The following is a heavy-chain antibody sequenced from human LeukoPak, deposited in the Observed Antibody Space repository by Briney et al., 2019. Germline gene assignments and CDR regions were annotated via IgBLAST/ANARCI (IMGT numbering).Heavy chain of an antibody. V-gene: IGHV4-59*08. Sequence: PSETLSLTCTVSGGSISSYYWSWIRQPPGKGLEWIGYIYDSGRTNYNPSLRSRVTISVDTSKDQFSLKLSSVTAADTAVYYCARHPPQGYSSGLYYFDYWGQGNPGHRLL. CDR2: IYDSGRT. CDR1: GGSISSYY. J-gene: IGHJ4*02. CDR3: ARHPPQGYSSGLYYFDY. D-gene: IGHD6-19*01.